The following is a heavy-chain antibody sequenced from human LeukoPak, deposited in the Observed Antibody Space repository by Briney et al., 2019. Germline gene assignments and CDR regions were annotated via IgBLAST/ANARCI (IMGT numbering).Heavy chain of an antibody. CDR3: VTIGYDSSGYYRYYFDY. D-gene: IGHD3-22*01. CDR2: IIPIFGTA. V-gene: IGHV1-69*05. J-gene: IGHJ4*02. Sequence: ASVKVSCKASGGTFSSYAISWVRQAPGQGLEWMGRIIPIFGTANYAQKFQGRVTITTDESTSTAYMELSSLRSEDTAVYYCVTIGYDSSGYYRYYFDYWGQGTLVTVSS. CDR1: GGTFSSYA.